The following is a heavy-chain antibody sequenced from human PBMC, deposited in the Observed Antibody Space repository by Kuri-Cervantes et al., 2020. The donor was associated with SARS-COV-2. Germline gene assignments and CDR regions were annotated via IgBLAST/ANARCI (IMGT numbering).Heavy chain of an antibody. V-gene: IGHV4-34*01. CDR1: GGSFSGYY. CDR3: ARVKSVVTPDIDY. Sequence: SETLSLTCAVYGGSFSGYYWSWIRQPPGKGLEWIGEINHSGSTNYNPSLKSRVTISVDTSKNQFSLKLSSVTAADTAVYYFARVKSVVTPDIDYWGQGTLVTVSS. CDR2: INHSGST. J-gene: IGHJ4*02. D-gene: IGHD4-23*01.